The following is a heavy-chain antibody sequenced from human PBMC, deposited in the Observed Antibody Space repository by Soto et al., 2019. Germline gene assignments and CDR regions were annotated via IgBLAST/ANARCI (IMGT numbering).Heavy chain of an antibody. CDR3: AKGAYYEFWSGPVYFDY. CDR2: ISGRGGST. J-gene: IGHJ4*02. V-gene: IGHV3-23*01. D-gene: IGHD3-3*01. Sequence: EVQLLESGGVLVQPGGSLRLSCAASGFTFSSYAMSWVRQAPGKGLEWVSAISGRGGSTYYADSVKGRFTISRDNSKNTLYLQMNSRRAEDTAVYYCAKGAYYEFWSGPVYFDYWGQGTLVTVSS. CDR1: GFTFSSYA.